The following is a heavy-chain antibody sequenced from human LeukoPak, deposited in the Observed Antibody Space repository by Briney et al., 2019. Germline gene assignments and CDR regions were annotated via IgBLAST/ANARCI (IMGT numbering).Heavy chain of an antibody. J-gene: IGHJ4*02. CDR3: VSPRGFSYGYFDY. CDR1: GASITSYY. D-gene: IGHD5-18*01. CDR2: IYYSKNT. Sequence: SETLSLTCTVSGASITSYYWSWIRQPPGKGLEWIGSIYYSKNTYYNPSLKSRVTISADTSKNQFSLTLGSVSATDTAVYYCVSPRGFSYGYFDYWGQGTLVTVSS. V-gene: IGHV4-59*05.